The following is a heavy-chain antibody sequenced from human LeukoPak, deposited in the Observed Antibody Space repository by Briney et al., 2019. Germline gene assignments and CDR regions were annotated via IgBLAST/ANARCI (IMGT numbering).Heavy chain of an antibody. V-gene: IGHV3-21*01. J-gene: IGHJ4*02. CDR2: ISSSSSYI. CDR1: GFTFSSYS. CDR3: ARLVSWGFDY. D-gene: IGHD5/OR15-5a*01. Sequence: KSGGSLRLSCAASGFTFSSYSMNGVRQAPGKGLEWVSSISSSSSYIYYADSVKGRFTISRDNAKKSLYLQMDSLSAEDTAVYYCARLVSWGFDYWGQGTLVTVSS.